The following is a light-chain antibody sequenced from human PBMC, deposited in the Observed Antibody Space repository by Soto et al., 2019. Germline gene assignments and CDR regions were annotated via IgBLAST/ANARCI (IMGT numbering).Light chain of an antibody. CDR3: QQSYSTPPYT. CDR2: AAS. V-gene: IGKV1-39*01. J-gene: IGKJ2*01. Sequence: DIQMTQSPSSLSASVGDRVTITCRASQSISSYLNWYQQKPGKAPKLLIYAASSLQSGVPSRFSGSGSGTEFNLTISSLQPEDFATYYCQQSYSTPPYTFGQGTKLEIK. CDR1: QSISSY.